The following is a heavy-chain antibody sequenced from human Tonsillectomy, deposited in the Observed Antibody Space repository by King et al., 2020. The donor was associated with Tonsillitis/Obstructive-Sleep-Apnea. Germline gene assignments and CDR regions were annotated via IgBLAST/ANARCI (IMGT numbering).Heavy chain of an antibody. CDR1: GGSFSGYY. J-gene: IGHJ6*03. D-gene: IGHD3-16*02. Sequence: VQLQQWGAGLLKPSEPLSLTCAVYGGSFSGYYWSWIRQPPGKGLEWIGEINHSGSTNYNPSLKSRVTISIDTSKNQFSLKLSSVTAADTAVYYCARVARPPFVGDYYYMDVWGKGTTVTVSS. V-gene: IGHV4-34*01. CDR3: ARVARPPFVGDYYYMDV. CDR2: INHSGST.